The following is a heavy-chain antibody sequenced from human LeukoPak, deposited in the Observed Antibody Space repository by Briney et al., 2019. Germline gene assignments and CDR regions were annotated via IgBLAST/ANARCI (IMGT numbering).Heavy chain of an antibody. CDR1: GGSISSSTYY. J-gene: IGHJ4*02. Sequence: PSQTLSLTCTVSGGSISSSTYYWSWIRQPAGKGLEWIGRIYTSGNTDYNPSLKSRVTISVDTSKNQFSLKLSSVTAADTAVYYCARLVYVVCDYWGQGTLVTVSS. CDR2: IYTSGNT. D-gene: IGHD2-8*02. CDR3: ARLVYVVCDY. V-gene: IGHV4-61*02.